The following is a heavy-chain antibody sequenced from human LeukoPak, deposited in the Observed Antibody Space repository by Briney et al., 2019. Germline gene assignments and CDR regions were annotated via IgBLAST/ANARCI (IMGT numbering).Heavy chain of an antibody. Sequence: PGGSLRLSCAVSGFTVSGNYMSWVRQAPGKGLEWVSLIYSGGTTYYADSVKGRFTISRDNSKNALYLQMNSLRAEDTAVYYCARDLGGYPSGGIDPWGQGTLVTVSS. D-gene: IGHD5-12*01. CDR1: GFTVSGNY. CDR2: IYSGGTT. V-gene: IGHV3-53*01. CDR3: ARDLGGYPSGGIDP. J-gene: IGHJ5*02.